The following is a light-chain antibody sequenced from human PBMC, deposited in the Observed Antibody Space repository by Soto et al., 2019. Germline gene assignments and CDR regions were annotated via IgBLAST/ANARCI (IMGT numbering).Light chain of an antibody. Sequence: EFVLTQSPGTLSLSPGERATLSCRASQSISSSYFAWYQQKPGQAPRLLVDGVSSRATDVPDRFSGSGSGTDFTLTISRLEPEDFAVYYCQQYTDSRTFGQGTKVDIK. CDR3: QQYTDSRT. J-gene: IGKJ1*01. V-gene: IGKV3-20*01. CDR2: GVS. CDR1: QSISSSY.